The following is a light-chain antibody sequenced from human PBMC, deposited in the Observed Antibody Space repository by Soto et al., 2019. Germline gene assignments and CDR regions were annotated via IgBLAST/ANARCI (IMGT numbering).Light chain of an antibody. V-gene: IGLV2-14*01. Sequence: QSALTQPASVSGSPGQSITISCTGTSSDVGGYNCVSWYQQHPGKAPKLMIYEVSNRPSGVSNRFSGSKSGNTASLTISGLQAEDEADYYCGSYTSSSTRVFGTGTKVTVL. CDR2: EVS. CDR3: GSYTSSSTRV. J-gene: IGLJ1*01. CDR1: SSDVGGYNC.